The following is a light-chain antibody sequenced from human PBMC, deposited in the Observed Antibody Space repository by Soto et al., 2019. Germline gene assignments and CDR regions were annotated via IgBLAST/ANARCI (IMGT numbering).Light chain of an antibody. CDR2: ENN. CDR3: QSYHISTDVV. Sequence: NFMLTQPHSVSESPGKTVTISCTRSSGSIASAYVQWYQQRPGSAPTTVIYENNQRPSGVPDRFSGSIDISSNSASLTISGLKTEDEADYYCQSYHISTDVVFGGGTKVTVL. CDR1: SGSIASAY. V-gene: IGLV6-57*04. J-gene: IGLJ2*01.